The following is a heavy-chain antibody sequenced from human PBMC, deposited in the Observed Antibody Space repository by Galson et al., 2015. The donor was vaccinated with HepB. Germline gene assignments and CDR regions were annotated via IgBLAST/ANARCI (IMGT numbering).Heavy chain of an antibody. D-gene: IGHD6-25*01. CDR3: AKFLSRGGSYYYGLDV. CDR2: ISYDGSNK. CDR1: GFTFSSYG. V-gene: IGHV3-30*18. Sequence: SLRLSCAASGFTFSSYGMHWVRQAPGKGLEWVAVISYDGSNKYYADSVKGRFTVSRDNSQNTLYLQMNGLRLEDTAVYYCAKFLSRGGSYYYGLDVWGQGTTVTVSS. J-gene: IGHJ6*02.